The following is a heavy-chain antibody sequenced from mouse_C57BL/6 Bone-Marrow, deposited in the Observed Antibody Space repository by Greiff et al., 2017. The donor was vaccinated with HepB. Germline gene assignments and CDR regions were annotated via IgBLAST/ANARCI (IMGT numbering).Heavy chain of an antibody. CDR3: ASHWEEHY. Sequence: EVKLMESGGGLVKPGGSLKLSCAASGFTFSDYGMHWVRQAPEKGLEWVAYISSGSSTIYYADTVKGRFTISRDNAKNTLFLQMTSLRSEDTAMYYCASHWEEHYWGQGTTLTVSS. CDR2: ISSGSSTI. V-gene: IGHV5-17*01. CDR1: GFTFSDYG. D-gene: IGHD4-1*01. J-gene: IGHJ2*01.